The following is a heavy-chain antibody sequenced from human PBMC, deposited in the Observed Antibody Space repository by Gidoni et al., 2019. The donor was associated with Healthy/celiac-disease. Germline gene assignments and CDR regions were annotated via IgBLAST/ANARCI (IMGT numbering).Heavy chain of an antibody. CDR3: ARILADVGY. CDR1: GFTFSSYA. CDR2: ISYDESNK. D-gene: IGHD3-16*01. J-gene: IGHJ4*02. Sequence: QVQLVESGGGVVQPGRSMRLSWAASGFTFSSYAMHWVRQAPGKGLEWVAVISYDESNKYYADSVKGRFTISRDNSKNTLYLQMNSLSAEDTAVYYCARILADVGYWGQGTLVTVSS. V-gene: IGHV3-30-3*01.